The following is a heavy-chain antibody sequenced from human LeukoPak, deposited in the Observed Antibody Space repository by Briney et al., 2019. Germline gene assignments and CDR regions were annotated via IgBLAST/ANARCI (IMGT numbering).Heavy chain of an antibody. V-gene: IGHV3-7*01. J-gene: IGHJ6*02. CDR2: IKQDGSEK. CDR3: ARALGRLQPYYYHYGLDV. CDR1: GFSFSNYW. Sequence: GGSLRLSCAASGFSFSNYWMSWVRQAPGKGLEWVANIKQDGSEKYYVDSVKGRFTVSRDNAKNSLYLQMDSLRADDTAVYYCARALGRLQPYYYHYGLDVWGQGTTVTVSS. D-gene: IGHD5-24*01.